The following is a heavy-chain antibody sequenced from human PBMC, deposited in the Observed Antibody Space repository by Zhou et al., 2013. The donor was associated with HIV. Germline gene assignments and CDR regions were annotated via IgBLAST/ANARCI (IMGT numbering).Heavy chain of an antibody. Sequence: QVQLVQSGAEVKKPGASVKVSCKASGYTFTNYYIHWVRQAPGQGLEWMGIINPSDVSTSYTQKFQGRVTMTRDTSTSTVYMELSSLRSEDTAVYYCARDGGIVVGPGAFDIWGQGTMVTVSS. CDR1: GYTFTNYY. D-gene: IGHD2-21*01. CDR3: ARDGGIVVGPGAFDI. CDR2: INPSDVST. J-gene: IGHJ3*02. V-gene: IGHV1-46*01.